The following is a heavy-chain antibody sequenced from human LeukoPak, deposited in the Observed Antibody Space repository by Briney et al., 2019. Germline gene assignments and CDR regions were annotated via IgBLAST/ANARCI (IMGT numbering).Heavy chain of an antibody. Sequence: PGGSLRLSCAASGFTFNNAWMSWVRQAPGKGLEWVGRIKSKTNGGTTDYAAPVKGRFTISRDDSKNTLYLQMNSQKTEDTAVYYCTTCLLAYSFDYWGQGTLVTVSS. CDR1: GFTFNNAW. J-gene: IGHJ4*02. CDR3: TTCLLAYSFDY. CDR2: IKSKTNGGTT. V-gene: IGHV3-15*01. D-gene: IGHD2-15*01.